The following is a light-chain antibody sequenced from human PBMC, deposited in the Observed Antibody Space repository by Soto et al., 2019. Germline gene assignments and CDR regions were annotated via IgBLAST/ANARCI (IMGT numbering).Light chain of an antibody. CDR1: HSISNY. V-gene: IGKV1-39*01. J-gene: IGKJ2*01. CDR2: AAS. Sequence: DIQMTQSPSSLSAYLGDRVTITCRASHSISNYLNWYQQKPGKAPNLLIYAASTLQSGVPSMFSGSGSGTDFTLTISSLKPEDFASYYCQQSYSTPPDTFGQGTKLEI. CDR3: QQSYSTPPDT.